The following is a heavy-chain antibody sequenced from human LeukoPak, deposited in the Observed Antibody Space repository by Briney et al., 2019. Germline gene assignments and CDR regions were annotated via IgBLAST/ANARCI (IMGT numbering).Heavy chain of an antibody. CDR1: GFTFSSYS. V-gene: IGHV3-21*01. CDR2: ISSSSTYI. D-gene: IGHD1-26*01. J-gene: IGHJ4*02. CDR3: ARGDSGSYYFDY. Sequence: GGSLRLSCAASGFTFSSYSMNWVRQAPGKGLEWVSSISSSSTYIYYADSVKGRFTISRDNAKNSLYLQMNSLRAEDTAVYYCARGDSGSYYFDYWGQGTLVTVSS.